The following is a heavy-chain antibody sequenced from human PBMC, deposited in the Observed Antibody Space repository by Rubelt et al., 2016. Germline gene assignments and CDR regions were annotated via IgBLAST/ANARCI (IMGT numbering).Heavy chain of an antibody. V-gene: IGHV3-23*04. CDR1: GFTFSSYA. J-gene: IGHJ4*02. Sequence: EVQLVESGGGLVQPGGSLRLSCAASGFTFSSYAMSWFRQAPGKGLEWVSAISGSGGSTYYSDSVKGRFTISRDNSKNTLYLQMNSLRAEDTAVYYCASGYYDILTGDYLVWGQGTLVTVSS. CDR2: ISGSGGST. D-gene: IGHD3-9*01. CDR3: ASGYYDILTGDYLV.